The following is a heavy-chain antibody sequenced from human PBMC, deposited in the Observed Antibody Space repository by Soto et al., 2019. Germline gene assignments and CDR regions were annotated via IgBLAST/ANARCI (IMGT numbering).Heavy chain of an antibody. Sequence: RASVKVSCKASGYTFTSYGISWVRQAPGQGLEWMGWISAYNGNTNYAQKLQGRVTMTTDTSTSTAYMELRSLRSDDTAVYYCARANGGYYDSSGRRGYYFDYWGQGTLVTVS. J-gene: IGHJ4*02. V-gene: IGHV1-18*01. CDR2: ISAYNGNT. D-gene: IGHD3-22*01. CDR1: GYTFTSYG. CDR3: ARANGGYYDSSGRRGYYFDY.